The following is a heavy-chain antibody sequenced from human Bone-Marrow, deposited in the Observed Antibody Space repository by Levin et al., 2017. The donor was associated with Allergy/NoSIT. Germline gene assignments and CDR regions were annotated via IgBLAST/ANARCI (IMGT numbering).Heavy chain of an antibody. V-gene: IGHV1-24*01. CDR1: GYTLTELS. CDR2: FDPEDGET. J-gene: IGHJ4*02. CDR3: ATVERYYYGSGAIGY. D-gene: IGHD3-10*01. Sequence: GESLKISCKVSGYTLTELSMHWVRQAPGKGLEWMGGFDPEDGETIYAQKFQGRVTMTEDTSTDTAYMELSSLRSEDTAVYYCATVERYYYGSGAIGYWGQGTLVTVSS.